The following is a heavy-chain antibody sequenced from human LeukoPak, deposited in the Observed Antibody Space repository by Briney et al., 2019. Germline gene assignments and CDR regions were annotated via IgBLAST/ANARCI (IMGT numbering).Heavy chain of an antibody. D-gene: IGHD3-22*01. Sequence: PGGSLRLSCAASGFTFSSYAMHWVRQAPGKGLEWGAVISYDGSNKYYADSVKGRFTISRDNSKNTLYLQMNSLRAEDTAVYYCARDSGGSGSQKPLDYWGQGTLVTVSS. CDR2: ISYDGSNK. CDR1: GFTFSSYA. J-gene: IGHJ4*02. CDR3: ARDSGGSGSQKPLDY. V-gene: IGHV3-30-3*01.